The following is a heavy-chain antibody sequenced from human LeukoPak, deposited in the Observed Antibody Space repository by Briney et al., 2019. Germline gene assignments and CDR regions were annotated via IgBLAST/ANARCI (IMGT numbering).Heavy chain of an antibody. CDR1: GFTFSSYW. J-gene: IGHJ4*02. CDR2: IKQDGSEK. Sequence: GGSLRLSCAASGFTFSSYWMSWVRQAPGNGLEWVANIKQDGSEKYYVDSVKGRSTISRDNAKNSLYLQMNSLRAEDTAVYYCARSYGEYVGYYFDYWGQGTLVTVSS. CDR3: ARSYGEYVGYYFDY. D-gene: IGHD4-17*01. V-gene: IGHV3-7*04.